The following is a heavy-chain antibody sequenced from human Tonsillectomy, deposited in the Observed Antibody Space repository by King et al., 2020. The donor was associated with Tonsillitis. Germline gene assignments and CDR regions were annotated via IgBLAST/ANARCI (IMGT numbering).Heavy chain of an antibody. V-gene: IGHV3-30*02. CDR1: GFTFSSYG. CDR3: VXXSXXXGSGXXY. Sequence: VQLVEXXGGVVQPGGSLRLSCTASGFTFSSYGMHWVRQAPGKGLEWVAFIPYDGRNKYYADSVKGRFTISRDNSKNTLYVQINSLRAEDTAVYYCVXXSXXXGSGXXYWXXXTLVTVXX. J-gene: IGHJ4*01. D-gene: IGHD3-10*01. CDR2: IPYDGRNK.